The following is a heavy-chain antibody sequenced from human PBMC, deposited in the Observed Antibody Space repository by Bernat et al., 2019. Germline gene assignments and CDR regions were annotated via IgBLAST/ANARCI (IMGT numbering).Heavy chain of an antibody. CDR1: GFTFSSYG. CDR3: ARETTVNYFDY. J-gene: IGHJ4*02. V-gene: IGHV3-33*01. Sequence: LVESGGGVVQPGRSLRLSCAASGFTFSSYGMHWVRQAPGKGLEWVAVIWYDGSNKYYADSVKGRFTISRDNSKNTLYLQMNSLRAEDTAVYYCARETTVNYFDYWGQGTLVTVSS. D-gene: IGHD4-11*01. CDR2: IWYDGSNK.